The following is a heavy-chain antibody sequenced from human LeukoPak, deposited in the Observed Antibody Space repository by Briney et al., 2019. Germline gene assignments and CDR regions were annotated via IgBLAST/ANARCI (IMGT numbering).Heavy chain of an antibody. D-gene: IGHD4/OR15-4a*01. CDR1: GVSISTDY. CDR3: ARDAGATAY. CDR2: IHYSGST. V-gene: IGHV4-59*13. Sequence: PSETLSLTCTVSGVSISTDYWTWVRQSPGKGLEWIGYIHYSGSTSYNPSLKSRVTISVDTSKNQFSLKLTSVTSADTAVHYCARDAGATAYWGQGALVTVSS. J-gene: IGHJ4*02.